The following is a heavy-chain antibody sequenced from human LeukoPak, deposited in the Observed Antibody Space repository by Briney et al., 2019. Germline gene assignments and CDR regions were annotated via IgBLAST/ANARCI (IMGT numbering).Heavy chain of an antibody. CDR1: GFTFSSYS. CDR2: ISSSSSYI. CDR3: ARWGGYGGVRGYFDY. V-gene: IGHV3-21*01. D-gene: IGHD3-3*01. J-gene: IGHJ4*02. Sequence: GGSLRLSCAASGFTFSSYSMNWVRQAPGKGLEWVSSISSSSSYIYYADSVKGRFTISRDNAKNPLYLQMNSLRAEDTAAYYCARWGGYGGVRGYFDYWGQGTLVTVSS.